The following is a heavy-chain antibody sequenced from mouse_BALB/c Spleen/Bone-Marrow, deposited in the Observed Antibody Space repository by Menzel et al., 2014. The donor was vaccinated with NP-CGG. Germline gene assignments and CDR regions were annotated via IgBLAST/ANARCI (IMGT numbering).Heavy chain of an antibody. D-gene: IGHD1-1*01. Sequence: LVESGVELVKPRGSVKLSCNASGYTFTGYDINWVRQRPEQGLEWIGWIFPGDDSSKDNEKVEGKVTLTTDKSSSTAYIQLSRLTSQDAAVYFYARGGFYYGCYRYFDVWGAGTPVTVSS. CDR1: GYTFTGYD. CDR3: ARGGFYYGCYRYFDV. J-gene: IGHJ1*01. V-gene: IGHV1-85*01. CDR2: IFPGDDSS.